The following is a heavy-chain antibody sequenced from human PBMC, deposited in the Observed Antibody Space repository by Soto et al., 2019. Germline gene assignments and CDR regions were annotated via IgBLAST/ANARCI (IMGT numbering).Heavy chain of an antibody. V-gene: IGHV4-34*01. Sequence: SETLSLTCAVYGGSFSGYYWSWIRQPPGKGFELFGEINHCLSTNFNPSLKSRVTISVDTSKNQFSLKLSSVTAADTAVYYCARGVLRYFDWLPPRWFDPWGQGTLVTVSS. J-gene: IGHJ5*02. CDR2: INHCLST. CDR1: GGSFSGYY. CDR3: ARGVLRYFDWLPPRWFDP. D-gene: IGHD3-9*01.